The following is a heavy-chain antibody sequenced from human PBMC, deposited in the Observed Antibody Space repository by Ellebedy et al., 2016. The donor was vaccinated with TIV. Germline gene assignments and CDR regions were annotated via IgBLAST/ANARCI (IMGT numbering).Heavy chain of an antibody. J-gene: IGHJ4*02. V-gene: IGHV4-4*02. CDR2: IFHTGVT. D-gene: IGHD2-21*01. Sequence: SETLSLXXIVSEDAISTTNSWWSWVRQPPGKGLEWIGEIFHTGVTNYNPSLWGRVAMSVDKSRSQLSLHLTSVTAADTAVYYCVKVAAYCLEYWGQGALVTVSS. CDR3: VKVAAYCLEY. CDR1: EDAISTTNSW.